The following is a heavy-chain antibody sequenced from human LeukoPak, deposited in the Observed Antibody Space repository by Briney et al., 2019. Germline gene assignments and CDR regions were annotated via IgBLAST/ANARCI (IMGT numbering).Heavy chain of an antibody. CDR2: IIPIFGTA. Sequence: GASVKVSCKASGGTFSSYAISWVRQAPGQGLEWMGRIIPIFGTANYAQKFQGRVTITTDESTSTVYMELSSLRSEDTAVYYCARDLGGSSGYWGQGTLVTVSS. CDR1: GGTFSSYA. D-gene: IGHD2-15*01. V-gene: IGHV1-69*05. J-gene: IGHJ4*02. CDR3: ARDLGGSSGY.